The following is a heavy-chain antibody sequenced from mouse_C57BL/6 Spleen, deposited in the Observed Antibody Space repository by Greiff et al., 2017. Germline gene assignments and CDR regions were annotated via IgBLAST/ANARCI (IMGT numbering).Heavy chain of an antibody. J-gene: IGHJ3*01. D-gene: IGHD1-1*01. CDR3: ARDYGSRAQFAY. CDR1: GYTFTDYY. CDR2: INPYNGGT. Sequence: EVQLQQSGPVLVKPGASVKMSCKASGYTFTDYYMNWVKQSHGKSLEWIGVINPYNGGTSYNQKFKGKATLTVDKSSSTAYMELNSLTSEDSAVYYCARDYGSRAQFAYWGQGTLVTVSA. V-gene: IGHV1-19*01.